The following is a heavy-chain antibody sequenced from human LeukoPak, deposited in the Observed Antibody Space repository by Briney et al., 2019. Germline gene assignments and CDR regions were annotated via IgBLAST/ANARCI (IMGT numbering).Heavy chain of an antibody. CDR2: IDNDGSIT. CDR1: GFTFSGYW. Sequence: PGGSLRLSCTGSGFTFSGYWMHWVRQGPGKGLVWISRIDNDGSITMYADSVKGRFTISRDNAKNTLYLQMNSLRAEDTAVYYCVRVDNWSDGKDYWGQGTLVTVSS. D-gene: IGHD1-20*01. V-gene: IGHV3-74*03. CDR3: VRVDNWSDGKDY. J-gene: IGHJ4*02.